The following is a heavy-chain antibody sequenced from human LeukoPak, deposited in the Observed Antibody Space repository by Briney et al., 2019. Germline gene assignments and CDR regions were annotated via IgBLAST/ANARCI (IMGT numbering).Heavy chain of an antibody. CDR1: GFSFSNYS. CDR3: ARGPSIAARYDAFDI. J-gene: IGHJ3*02. V-gene: IGHV3-48*04. CDR2: TSSSGNTI. D-gene: IGHD6-6*01. Sequence: GGSLRLSCAASGFSFSNYSLNWVRQASGKGLEWVSYTSSSGNTISYADSVKGRFTISRDNAKNSLYLQVISLRAEDTAVYYCARGPSIAARYDAFDIWGQGTMVTVSS.